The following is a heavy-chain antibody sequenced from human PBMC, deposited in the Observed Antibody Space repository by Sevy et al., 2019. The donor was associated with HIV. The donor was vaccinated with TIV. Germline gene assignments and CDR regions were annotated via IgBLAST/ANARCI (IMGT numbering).Heavy chain of an antibody. J-gene: IGHJ6*02. D-gene: IGHD4-17*01. Sequence: GGSLRLSCAGSGITVSSNYMSWVRQAPGKGLEWVSVIYSGGTTYYAESVKGRLAISRDNSKNTVYLQMNSLRAEDAAVYYCARHLTTVTGDYYYYYGMDVWGQGTTVTVSS. CDR3: ARHLTTVTGDYYYYYGMDV. CDR1: GITVSSNY. V-gene: IGHV3-66*04. CDR2: IYSGGTT.